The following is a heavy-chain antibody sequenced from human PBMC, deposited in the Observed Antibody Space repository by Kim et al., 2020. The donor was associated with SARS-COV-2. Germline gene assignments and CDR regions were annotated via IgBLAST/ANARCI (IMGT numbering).Heavy chain of an antibody. D-gene: IGHD5-12*01. CDR3: ARGPPDGYNYGGFDY. J-gene: IGHJ4*02. Sequence: VEGRFTISRDNAKNSLSLQMNSLRAEDTAVYYCARGPPDGYNYGGFDYWGQGTLVTVSS. V-gene: IGHV3-21*01.